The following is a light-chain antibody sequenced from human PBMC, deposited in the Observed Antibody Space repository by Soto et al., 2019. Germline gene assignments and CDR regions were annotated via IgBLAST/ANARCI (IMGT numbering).Light chain of an antibody. CDR1: QSISTY. J-gene: IGKJ2*01. V-gene: IGKV1-39*01. Sequence: DIQMTQSPSSLSASVGDRVTITCRESQSISTYLNWYQQKPGKAPKLLIYGVFSLESGVPSRFSGSGSGTDFTLTISILQPEEFAIYYCQQSYSTPPTLGQGTKVEIK. CDR3: QQSYSTPPT. CDR2: GVF.